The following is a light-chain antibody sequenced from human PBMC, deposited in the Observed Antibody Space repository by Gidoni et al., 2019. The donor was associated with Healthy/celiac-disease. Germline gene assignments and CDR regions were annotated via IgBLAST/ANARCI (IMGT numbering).Light chain of an antibody. J-gene: IGKJ2*01. CDR3: QQYNNWPSMYT. CDR2: GAS. CDR1: QRVSSN. V-gene: IGKV3-15*01. Sequence: EIVMTQSPATLSVSPVERATLSCMASQRVSSNLPWYQQKPGQAPRLLIYGASTRATGIPARFSGSGSGTEFTLTISSLQSEDFAVYYCQQYNNWPSMYTFGQGTKLEIK.